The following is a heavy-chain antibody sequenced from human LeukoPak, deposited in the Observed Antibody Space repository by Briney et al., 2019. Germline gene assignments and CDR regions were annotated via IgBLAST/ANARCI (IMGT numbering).Heavy chain of an antibody. D-gene: IGHD6-19*01. CDR1: GFTFSSHW. J-gene: IGHJ4*02. CDR3: ASPVLAVAGMISDY. V-gene: IGHV3-7*01. CDR2: IKQDGSEK. Sequence: GGSLRLSCAASGFTFSSHWMSWVRQAPGKGLEWVANIKQDGSEKYYVDSVKGRFTISRDNAKNSLYLQMNSLRAEDTAVYYCASPVLAVAGMISDYWGQGTLVTVSS.